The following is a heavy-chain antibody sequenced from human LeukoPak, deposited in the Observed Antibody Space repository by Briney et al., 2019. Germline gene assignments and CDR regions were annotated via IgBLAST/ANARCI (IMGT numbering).Heavy chain of an antibody. CDR1: GYSFTTYW. J-gene: IGHJ5*02. V-gene: IGHV5-51*01. Sequence: GESLKISCKATGYSFTTYWIGWVRQMPGKGLEWMGFIYPIDSDTRYSPPFQGQVTISVDKSISTAYLQWSSLKASDTAMYYCARHADIVVVPAPEAFNWFDPWGQGTLVTVSS. D-gene: IGHD2-2*01. CDR2: IYPIDSDT. CDR3: ARHADIVVVPAPEAFNWFDP.